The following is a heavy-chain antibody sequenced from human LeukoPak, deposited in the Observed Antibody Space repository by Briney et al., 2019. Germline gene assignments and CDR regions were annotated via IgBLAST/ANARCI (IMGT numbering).Heavy chain of an antibody. Sequence: PGGSLRLSCAASGFSFSSYAMSWVRQAPGKGLDWVAVISNDGSKKYYADSAKGRFTISRDNSKNTLSLQVSSLRTEDTAVYYCAKDRYSYAFEYSDSWGQGTLVTVSS. V-gene: IGHV3-30*18. CDR2: ISNDGSKK. J-gene: IGHJ4*02. CDR1: GFSFSSYA. CDR3: AKDRYSYAFEYSDS. D-gene: IGHD5-18*01.